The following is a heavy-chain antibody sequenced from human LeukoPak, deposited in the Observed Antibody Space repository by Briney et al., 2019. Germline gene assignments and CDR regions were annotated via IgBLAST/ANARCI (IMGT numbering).Heavy chain of an antibody. Sequence: GGSLRLSCVASGFTLSSAWMGWVRQAPGKGLEWVGRIKSRADGETADFAAPVKGRFTISRDDSKTAMYLQMHSLNTEATAVYYCTTDLGITLIRGVIVSWGQGTLVTVSS. CDR2: IKSRADGETA. V-gene: IGHV3-15*01. J-gene: IGHJ4*02. CDR1: GFTLSSAW. D-gene: IGHD3-10*01. CDR3: TTDLGITLIRGVIVS.